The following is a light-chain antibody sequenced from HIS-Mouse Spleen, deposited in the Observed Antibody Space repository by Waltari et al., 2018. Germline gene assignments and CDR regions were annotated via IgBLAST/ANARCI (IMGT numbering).Light chain of an antibody. V-gene: IGLV2-14*01. CDR1: SSDVGGYNY. CDR2: EVI. J-gene: IGLJ1*01. Sequence: QSALTQPASVSGSPGQSITISCTGTSSDVGGYNYVSWYQQHPGQAPNLMIYEVINRPSGVSKRLSGSKSGNTASLTISGLQAEDEADYYCSSYTSSSTLYVFGTGTKVTVL. CDR3: SSYTSSSTLYV.